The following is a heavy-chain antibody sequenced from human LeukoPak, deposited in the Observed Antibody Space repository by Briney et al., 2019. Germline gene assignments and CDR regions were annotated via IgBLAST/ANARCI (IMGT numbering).Heavy chain of an antibody. J-gene: IGHJ6*03. V-gene: IGHV3-33*01. CDR2: IWYDGSNK. Sequence: GRSLRLSCAASGFTFSSYGMHWVRQAPGKVLEWVAVIWYDGSNKYYADSVKGRFTISRDNSKNTLYLQMNSLRAEDTAVYYCARDTIFGEESYYYMDVWGKGTTVTVSS. CDR3: ARDTIFGEESYYYMDV. CDR1: GFTFSSYG. D-gene: IGHD3-3*01.